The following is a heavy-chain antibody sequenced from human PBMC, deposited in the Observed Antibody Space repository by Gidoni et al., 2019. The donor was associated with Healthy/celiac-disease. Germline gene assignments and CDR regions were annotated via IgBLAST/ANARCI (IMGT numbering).Heavy chain of an antibody. CDR2: INPNSGGT. D-gene: IGHD6-13*01. J-gene: IGHJ6*02. V-gene: IGHV1-2*02. CDR3: ARDKQLGDYYYYGMDV. CDR1: GYTFTGHY. Sequence: QVQLVQSGAEVKKPGASVKVSCKASGYTFTGHYMHWVRQAPGQGLEWMGWINPNSGGTNYAQKFQGRVTMTRDTSISTAYMELSRLRSDDTAVYYCARDKQLGDYYYYGMDVWGQGTTVTVSS.